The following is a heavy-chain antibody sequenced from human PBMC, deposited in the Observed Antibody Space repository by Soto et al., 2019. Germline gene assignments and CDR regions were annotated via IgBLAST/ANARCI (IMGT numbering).Heavy chain of an antibody. CDR1: WGSSSSGGYS. D-gene: IGHD2-2*01. CDR2: IYHSGST. V-gene: IGHV4-30-2*01. CDR3: ARVPDR. Sequence: ASETPSLTWGVAWGSSSSGGYSWSWIRQPPGKGLEWIGYIYHSGSTYYNPSLKSRVTISVDRSKNQFSLKLSSVTAADTAVYYCARVPDRWGQGTLVTVSS. J-gene: IGHJ5*02.